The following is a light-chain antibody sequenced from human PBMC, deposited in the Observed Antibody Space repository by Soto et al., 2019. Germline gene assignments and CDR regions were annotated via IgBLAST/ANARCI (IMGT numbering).Light chain of an antibody. CDR3: QQYGGSPTWA. V-gene: IGKV3-20*01. J-gene: IGKJ1*01. CDR1: ESISSSW. CDR2: AAS. Sequence: EIVLTQSPGTLSLPPGERATLSCRASESISSSWLAWYQQKPGQAPRLLIYAASRRATAIPDRFSGSGSGTDFTLTISRLEPEDFAVYYCQQYGGSPTWAFGQGTKVDIK.